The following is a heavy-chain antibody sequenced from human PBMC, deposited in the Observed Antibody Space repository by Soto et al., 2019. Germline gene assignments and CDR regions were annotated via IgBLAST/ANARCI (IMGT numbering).Heavy chain of an antibody. CDR2: ISGSGDRA. Sequence: GGSLRLSCEASGFTFSNYGMTWVRQAPGKGLEWVSTISGSGDRAFYAEHVKGRFTISRDNSKNTLYLQMNSLSAEDTAIYYCAKEMIASTLADFFDYWGQGILVTVSS. CDR3: AKEMIASTLADFFDY. D-gene: IGHD2-21*01. V-gene: IGHV3-23*01. J-gene: IGHJ4*02. CDR1: GFTFSNYG.